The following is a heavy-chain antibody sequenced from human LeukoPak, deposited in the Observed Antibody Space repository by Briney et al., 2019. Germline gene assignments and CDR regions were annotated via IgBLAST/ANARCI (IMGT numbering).Heavy chain of an antibody. CDR1: GFTVRSYY. CDR2: IYSGGDT. D-gene: IGHD6-19*01. V-gene: IGHV3-66*01. Sequence: PGGSLRLSCAASGFTVRSYYMAWVRQAPGKGLEWVSVIYSGGDTYYADSVKGRFTISRDNSKNMIYLEMGSLKAEDTAVYYCAKERNLEIAVAGTIFDYWGQGTLVTVSS. CDR3: AKERNLEIAVAGTIFDY. J-gene: IGHJ4*02.